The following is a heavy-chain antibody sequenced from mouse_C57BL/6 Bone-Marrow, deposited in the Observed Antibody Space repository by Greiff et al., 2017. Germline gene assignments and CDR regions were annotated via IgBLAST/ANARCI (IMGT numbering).Heavy chain of an antibody. V-gene: IGHV5-4*01. Sequence: EVKLMESGGGLVKPGGSLKLSCAASGFTFSSYAMSWVRQTPEKRLGWVATISDGGSYTYYPDNVKGRFTISRDNAKNNLYLQMSHLKSEDTAMYYCARDKLRYDYAMDYWGQGTSVTVSS. CDR1: GFTFSSYA. CDR3: ARDKLRYDYAMDY. D-gene: IGHD2-4*01. CDR2: ISDGGSYT. J-gene: IGHJ4*01.